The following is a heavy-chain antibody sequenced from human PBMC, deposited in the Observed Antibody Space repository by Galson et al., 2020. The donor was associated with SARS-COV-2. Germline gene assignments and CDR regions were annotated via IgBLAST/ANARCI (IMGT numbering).Heavy chain of an antibody. CDR1: GDSISSNSAA. CDR3: ARSSTGTAAAFDY. J-gene: IGHJ4*02. D-gene: IGHD6-13*01. V-gene: IGHV6-1*01. Sequence: SQTLSLTCAISGDSISSNSAAWHWIRQSPSSGIEWLGRTYSRSQWYYDYAVSVTSRMTISPETSKNHFSLQLNSVTPEDTAVDYCARSSTGTAAAFDYWCQGTLLTVSS. CDR2: TYSRSQWYY.